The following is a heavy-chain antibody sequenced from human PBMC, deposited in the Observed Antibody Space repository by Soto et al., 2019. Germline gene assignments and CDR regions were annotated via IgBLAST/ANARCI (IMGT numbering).Heavy chain of an antibody. CDR2: ISGSGGST. CDR1: GFTFSSYA. J-gene: IGHJ3*02. Sequence: EVQLLESGGGLVQPVGSLRRSCAASGFTFSSYAMSWVRQAPGKGLEWVSAISGSGGSTYYADSVKGRFTISRDNSKNKLYLQMNSLRAEDTAVYYCAKGPFDFLSLGELSPTTHDLAIWGKGTMVPVSS. D-gene: IGHD3-16*02. V-gene: IGHV3-23*01. CDR3: AKGPFDFLSLGELSPTTHDLAI.